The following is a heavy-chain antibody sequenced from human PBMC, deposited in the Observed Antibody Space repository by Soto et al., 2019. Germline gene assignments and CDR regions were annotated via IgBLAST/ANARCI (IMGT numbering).Heavy chain of an antibody. CDR3: ASNGRGELLWFGEPPRYFDY. J-gene: IGHJ4*02. CDR1: GFTFSSYW. V-gene: IGHV3-7*03. D-gene: IGHD3-10*01. Sequence: GSLRLSCAASGFTFSSYWMSWVRQAPGKGLEWVANIKQDGSEKYYVDSVKGRFTISRDNAKNSLYLQMNSLRAEDTAVYYCASNGRGELLWFGEPPRYFDYWGQGTLVTVSS. CDR2: IKQDGSEK.